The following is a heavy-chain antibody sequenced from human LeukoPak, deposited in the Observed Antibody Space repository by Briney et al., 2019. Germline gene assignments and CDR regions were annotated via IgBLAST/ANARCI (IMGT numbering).Heavy chain of an antibody. Sequence: GGSLRLSCAASGFTVSSNYMSWVRQAPGKGLEWVSVIYSGGSTYYADSVKGRFTISRDNSKNTLYLQMNSLRAEDTAVYYCARDRNIVVVPAAPSWYYMDVWGKGTTVTVSS. D-gene: IGHD2-2*01. J-gene: IGHJ6*03. CDR2: IYSGGST. V-gene: IGHV3-53*01. CDR3: ARDRNIVVVPAAPSWYYMDV. CDR1: GFTVSSNY.